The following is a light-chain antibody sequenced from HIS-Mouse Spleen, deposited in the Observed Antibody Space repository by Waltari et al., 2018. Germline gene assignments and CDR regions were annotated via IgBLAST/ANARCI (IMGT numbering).Light chain of an antibody. CDR1: SSDVGGYNY. V-gene: IGLV2-11*01. Sequence: QSALTQPRSVSGSPGQSVTISCTGTSSDVGGYNYVSGYQQHPGKAPKLMIYEVSRRPSGVPDRFSGSKSGNTASLTISGLQAEDEADYYCCSYAGSYTYVFGTGTKVTVL. CDR3: CSYAGSYTYV. CDR2: EVS. J-gene: IGLJ1*01.